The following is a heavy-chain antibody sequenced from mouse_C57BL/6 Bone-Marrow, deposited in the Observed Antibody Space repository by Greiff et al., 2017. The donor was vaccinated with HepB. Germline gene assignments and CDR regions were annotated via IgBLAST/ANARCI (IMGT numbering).Heavy chain of an antibody. D-gene: IGHD1-1*01. CDR1: GYTFTSYW. J-gene: IGHJ3*01. Sequence: QVQLQQPGPELVKPGDSVKLSCTASGYTFTSYWIHWVKQRPGQGLEWIGMMYPNSGSTNYNDKFKSKATLTDDKSTSTVYMKLSSLTSEDSAVYYCARGVYVSAWVAYWGQGTRVTVSA. CDR3: ARGVYVSAWVAY. V-gene: IGHV1-64*01. CDR2: MYPNSGST.